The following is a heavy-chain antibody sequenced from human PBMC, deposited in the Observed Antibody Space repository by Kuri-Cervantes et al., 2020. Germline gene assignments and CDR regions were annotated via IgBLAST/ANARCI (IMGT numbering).Heavy chain of an antibody. CDR2: IYHSGST. V-gene: IGHV4-4*02. D-gene: IGHD4-23*01. CDR3: ARAQLIGGKHSYNWFDP. CDR1: GCSISSSNW. J-gene: IGHJ5*02. Sequence: SETLSLTCAVSGCSISSSNWWRWVRQPPGKGLEWIGEIYHSGSTNYNPSLKNRVTISVDTSKNQFSLKLSSVTAADTAVYYCARAQLIGGKHSYNWFDPWGQGTLVTVSS.